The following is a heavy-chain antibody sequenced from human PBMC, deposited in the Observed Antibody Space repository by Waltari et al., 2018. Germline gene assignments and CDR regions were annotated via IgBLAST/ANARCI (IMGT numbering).Heavy chain of an antibody. CDR3: ARGIDGIVVVLGWFDP. D-gene: IGHD3-22*01. J-gene: IGHJ5*02. CDR1: GYSISSGYY. Sequence: QVQLQESGPGLVKPSETLSLTCAVSGYSISSGYYWGWIRQPPGKGLEWIWSIYHSGSTYYNPSLKSRVTISVDTSKNQFSLKLSSVTAADTAVYYCARGIDGIVVVLGWFDPWGQGTLVTVSS. V-gene: IGHV4-38-2*01. CDR2: IYHSGST.